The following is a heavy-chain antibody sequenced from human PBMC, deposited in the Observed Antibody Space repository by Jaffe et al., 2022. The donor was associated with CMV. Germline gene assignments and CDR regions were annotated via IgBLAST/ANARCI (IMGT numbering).Heavy chain of an antibody. D-gene: IGHD1-7*01. J-gene: IGHJ5*02. CDR2: VYYSGST. CDR3: ARDPSITGTSTWFDP. V-gene: IGHV4-31*03. Sequence: QVQLQESGPGLVKPSQTLSLMCTVSGGSISSGGSYWAWIRQRPGKGLEWIGNVYYSGSTYSNPSLKSRVTISVDTSKNQFSLKLSSVTAADTAVYYCARDPSITGTSTWFDPWGQGTLVIVSS. CDR1: GGSISSGGSY.